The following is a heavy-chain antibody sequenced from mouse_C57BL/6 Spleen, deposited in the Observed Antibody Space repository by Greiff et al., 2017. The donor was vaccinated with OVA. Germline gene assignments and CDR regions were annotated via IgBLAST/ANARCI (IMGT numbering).Heavy chain of an antibody. CDR1: GFTFSSYA. CDR3: ARWLLLPYYFDY. V-gene: IGHV5-4*03. J-gene: IGHJ2*01. D-gene: IGHD2-3*01. Sequence: EVKVVESGGGLVKPGGSLKLSCAASGFTFSSYAMSWVRQTPEKRLEWVATISDGGSYTYYPDNVKGRFTISRDNAKNNLYLQMSHLKSEDTAMYYCARWLLLPYYFDYWGQGTTLTVSS. CDR2: ISDGGSYT.